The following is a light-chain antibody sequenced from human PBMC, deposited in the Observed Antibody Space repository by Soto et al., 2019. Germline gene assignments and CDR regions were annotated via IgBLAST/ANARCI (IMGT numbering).Light chain of an antibody. V-gene: IGLV2-14*01. CDR3: SSYTSSSPSVV. J-gene: IGLJ2*01. CDR1: SSDVGGYNY. Sequence: QSALTQPASVSGSPGQSITISCTGTSSDVGGYNYVSWCQQHPGKAPKLMIYDVSNRPSGVSNRFSGSKSGNTASLTISGLQAEDEADYYCSSYTSSSPSVVFGGGTQLTVL. CDR2: DVS.